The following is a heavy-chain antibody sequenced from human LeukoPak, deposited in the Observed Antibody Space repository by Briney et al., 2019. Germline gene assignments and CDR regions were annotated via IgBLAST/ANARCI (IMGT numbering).Heavy chain of an antibody. CDR3: AKGSIVGATSYYYLDV. D-gene: IGHD1-26*01. Sequence: GGTLRLSCAASGFTFSYYGMNWVRQDPGKGLEWVSGISGSGDRTYYEDSVKGRFTISRDNSKNTLYLQMNSLRAEDTAVYYCAKGSIVGATSYYYLDVWGTGTTVTVSS. V-gene: IGHV3-23*01. CDR2: ISGSGDRT. CDR1: GFTFSYYG. J-gene: IGHJ6*03.